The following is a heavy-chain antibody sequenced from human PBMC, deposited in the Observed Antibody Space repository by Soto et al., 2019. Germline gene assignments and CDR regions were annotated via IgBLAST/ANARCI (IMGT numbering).Heavy chain of an antibody. CDR1: GGSMSKFY. J-gene: IGHJ5*02. Sequence: PSETLSLTCTVSGGSMSKFYWSWIRKPAGKGLEWMGRVYATGTSDYNPSLRSRIAMSVDISKKTFSLRLRSVTAADTGVYYCVRDGSKTLRDCFDPWGQGILVTVSS. D-gene: IGHD4-17*01. CDR3: VRDGSKTLRDCFDP. V-gene: IGHV4-4*07. CDR2: VYATGTS.